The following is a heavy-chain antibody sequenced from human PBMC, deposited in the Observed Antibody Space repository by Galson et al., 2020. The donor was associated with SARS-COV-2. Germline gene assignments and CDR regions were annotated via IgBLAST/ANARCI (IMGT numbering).Heavy chain of an antibody. Sequence: SGPTLAQLTQILTLTCTFSGYSLSPSGMRVSWIRLPPRKALEWLVRIVWDDDTFYSTSLKTRLTISKDTSKNQVILTMTNMDPVDTATYYCARDYGGDDHFDCRGQGTLVTVS. D-gene: IGHD4-17*01. V-gene: IGHV2-70*04. CDR1: GYSLSPSGMR. CDR2: IVWDDDT. CDR3: ARDYGGDDHFDC. J-gene: IGHJ4*02.